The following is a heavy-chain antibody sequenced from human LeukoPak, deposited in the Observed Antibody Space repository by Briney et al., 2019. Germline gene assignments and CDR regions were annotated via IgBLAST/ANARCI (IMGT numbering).Heavy chain of an antibody. V-gene: IGHV5-51*01. CDR2: IYPGDSDT. CDR3: ARRRGSGSYSSTHFDY. CDR1: GYSFTSYW. D-gene: IGHD3-10*01. J-gene: IGHJ4*02. Sequence: GESLKISCKGSGYSFTSYWIGWVRLMPGKGLEWMGIIYPGDSDTRYSPSFQGQVTISADKSISTAYLQWSSLKASDTAMYYCARRRGSGSYSSTHFDYWGQGTLVTVSS.